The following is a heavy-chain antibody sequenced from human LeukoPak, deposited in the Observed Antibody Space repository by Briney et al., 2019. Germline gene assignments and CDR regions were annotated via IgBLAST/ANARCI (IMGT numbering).Heavy chain of an antibody. D-gene: IGHD3-10*01. CDR1: GYTFTGYY. V-gene: IGHV1-2*06. CDR3: AREGMIRGVIVD. Sequence: GASVKVSCKASGYTFTGYYMHWVRQAPGQGLERMGRINPTNGDTNYAQKFQGSVTMTRDTSIKTAYMELTRLRSDDTAVYYCAREGMIRGVIVDWGQGTLVTVSS. CDR2: INPTNGDT. J-gene: IGHJ4*02.